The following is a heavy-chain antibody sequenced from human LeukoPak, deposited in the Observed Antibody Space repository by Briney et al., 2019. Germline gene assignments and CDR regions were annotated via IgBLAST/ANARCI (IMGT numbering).Heavy chain of an antibody. Sequence: GGSLRLSCAASGFTFSSYWMHWVRQAPGKGLVWVSRINSDGSSTSFADSVKGRFTISRDNAKNTLYLQMNSLRAEDTAVYYCARDYRYSGYDYYAFDIWGQGTMVTVSS. CDR1: GFTFSSYW. CDR3: ARDYRYSGYDYYAFDI. J-gene: IGHJ3*02. V-gene: IGHV3-74*01. CDR2: INSDGSST. D-gene: IGHD5-12*01.